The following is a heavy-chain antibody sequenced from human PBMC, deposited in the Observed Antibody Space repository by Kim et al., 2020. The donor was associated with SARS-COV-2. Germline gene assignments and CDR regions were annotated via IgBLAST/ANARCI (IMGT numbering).Heavy chain of an antibody. CDR3: ARGGGDTDYYYYGMDV. D-gene: IGHD4-17*01. Sequence: GGSLRLSCAASGFTFSSYWMHWVRQAPGKGLVWVSRINSDGSSTSYADSVKGRFTISRDNAKNTLYLQMNSLRAEDTAVYYCARGGGDTDYYYYGMDVWGQGTTVTVSS. J-gene: IGHJ6*02. CDR2: INSDGSST. CDR1: GFTFSSYW. V-gene: IGHV3-74*01.